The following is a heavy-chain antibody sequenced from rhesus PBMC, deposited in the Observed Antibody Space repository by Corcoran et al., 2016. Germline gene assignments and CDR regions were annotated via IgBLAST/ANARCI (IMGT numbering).Heavy chain of an antibody. J-gene: IGHJ2*01. CDR2: ISGSGGST. Sequence: QLQLQESGPGLVKPSETLSLTCAVSGGSISSNYWSWIRQPPGKGLEWIGRISGSGGSTDYSPARKSGVTISTDTSKNQFSLKLSSVTAADTAVYYCARGIAGTTSLDIDRWGPGTPITISS. CDR1: GGSISSNY. V-gene: IGHV4-173*01. D-gene: IGHD1-20*01. CDR3: ARGIAGTTSLDIDR.